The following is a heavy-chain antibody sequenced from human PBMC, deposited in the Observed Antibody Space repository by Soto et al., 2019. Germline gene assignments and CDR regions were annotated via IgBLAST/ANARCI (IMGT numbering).Heavy chain of an antibody. CDR2: IIPIFGPA. J-gene: IGHJ6*02. CDR3: ARGSRGLGYYYGMDV. CDR1: EGTLGSFA. Sequence: QVQLVQSGAEVRKPGSWVKASGKASEGTLGSFASSWVRQAPEQGLGGRGGIIPIFGPANYAKKFQGRVTITADESTSTAYMELSSLRSEDTAVYYCARGSRGLGYYYGMDVWGQGTTVTVSS. D-gene: IGHD7-27*01. V-gene: IGHV1-69*12.